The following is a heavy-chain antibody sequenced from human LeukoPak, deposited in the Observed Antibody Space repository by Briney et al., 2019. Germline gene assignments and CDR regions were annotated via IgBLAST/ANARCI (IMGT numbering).Heavy chain of an antibody. CDR3: AKDVRGYNRPFDY. CDR1: GFSFSTCA. D-gene: IGHD3-10*02. CDR2: ISGSGSNT. V-gene: IGHV3-23*01. Sequence: PGESLRLSCAASGFSFSTCAMNWVRQAPGKGLEWVSAISGSGSNTYYADSVKGRFTISRDNSKNTLYLQMNSLGAEDTALYYCAKDVRGYNRPFDYWGQGTLVTVSS. J-gene: IGHJ4*02.